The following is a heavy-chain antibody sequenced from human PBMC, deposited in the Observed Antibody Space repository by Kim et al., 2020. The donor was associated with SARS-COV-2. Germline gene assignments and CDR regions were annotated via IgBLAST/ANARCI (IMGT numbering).Heavy chain of an antibody. CDR1: GYTFTSYA. CDR2: INAGNGNT. CDR3: ARDRAAAGRFPFDY. D-gene: IGHD6-13*01. Sequence: ASVKVSCKASGYTFTSYAMHWVRQAPGQRLEWMGWINAGNGNTKYSQKFQGRVTITRDTSASTAYMELSSLRSEDTAVYYCARDRAAAGRFPFDYWGQGTLVTVSS. V-gene: IGHV1-3*01. J-gene: IGHJ4*02.